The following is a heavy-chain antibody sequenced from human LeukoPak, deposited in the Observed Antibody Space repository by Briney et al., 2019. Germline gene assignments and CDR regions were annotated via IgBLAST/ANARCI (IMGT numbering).Heavy chain of an antibody. Sequence: GGSLRLSCVASGITLSTYWMHWVRQAPGKGLVRVSRMNSDGSSTSYADSVKGRFTISRDNAKNSVYLQMNSLRAEDTAVYYCARDSPGTTFDHWGQGTLVTVSS. CDR2: MNSDGSST. CDR3: ARDSPGTTFDH. V-gene: IGHV3-74*01. CDR1: GITLSTYW. J-gene: IGHJ5*02. D-gene: IGHD1-7*01.